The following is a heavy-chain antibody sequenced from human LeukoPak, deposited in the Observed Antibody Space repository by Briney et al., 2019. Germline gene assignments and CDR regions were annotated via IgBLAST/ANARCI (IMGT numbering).Heavy chain of an antibody. CDR2: INPNSGGT. J-gene: IGHJ4*02. V-gene: IGHV1-2*02. CDR3: ARAGYYYDSSGYLTDY. Sequence: ASVKVSFKASGYTFTGYYMHWVRQAPGQGLEWMGWINPNSGGTNYAQKFQGRVTMTRDTSISTAYMELSRLRSDDTAVYYCARAGYYYDSSGYLTDYWGQGTLVTASS. D-gene: IGHD3-22*01. CDR1: GYTFTGYY.